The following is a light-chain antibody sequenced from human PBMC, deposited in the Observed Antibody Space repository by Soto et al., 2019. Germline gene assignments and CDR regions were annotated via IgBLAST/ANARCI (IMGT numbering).Light chain of an antibody. Sequence: EIVLTQSPGTLSLSPGERATLSCRASKSVSSSYLAWYQQKPGQAPRLLIYGASSRATGIPDRFSGSGSGTDLTLTISRLEPEDFAVDYCQQYGSSPPYTFGQGTKLEIK. J-gene: IGKJ2*01. CDR1: KSVSSSY. V-gene: IGKV3-20*01. CDR3: QQYGSSPPYT. CDR2: GAS.